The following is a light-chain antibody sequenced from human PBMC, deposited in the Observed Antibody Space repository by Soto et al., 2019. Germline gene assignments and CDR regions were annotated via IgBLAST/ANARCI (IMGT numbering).Light chain of an antibody. Sequence: DIQMTQSPSTLSASVGDTVTITCRASQSVSDSLAWCQVKPGEAPKLLIFDVSNLETGVPSRFSGSGSGTEFSLTIRGLQPDDFATYYCQQYDYSRTFGQGTKVDIK. V-gene: IGKV1-5*01. CDR2: DVS. CDR1: QSVSDS. CDR3: QQYDYSRT. J-gene: IGKJ1*01.